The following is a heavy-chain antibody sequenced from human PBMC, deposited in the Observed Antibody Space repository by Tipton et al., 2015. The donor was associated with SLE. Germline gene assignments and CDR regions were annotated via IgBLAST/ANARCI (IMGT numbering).Heavy chain of an antibody. V-gene: IGHV1-3*01. CDR1: GYTFTSYA. Sequence: QLVQSGPEVKKPGASVKVSCKASGYTFTSYAMHWVRQAPGQRLEWMGWINAGNGNTKYSQKFQGRVTITRDTSASKAYMEVSSLRVEDTAGYYCARGSGPAGEEYPLESLAQGTMVAVSS. D-gene: IGHD3-16*01. CDR3: ARGSGPAGEEYPLES. J-gene: IGHJ3*02. CDR2: INAGNGNT.